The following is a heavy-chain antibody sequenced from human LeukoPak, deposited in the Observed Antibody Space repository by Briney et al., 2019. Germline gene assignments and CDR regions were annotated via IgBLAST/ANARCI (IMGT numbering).Heavy chain of an antibody. Sequence: GASVKVSCKASGYTFTSYGISWVRQAPGQGLEWMGWISAYNGNTNYAQKLQGRVTMTTDTSTSTAYMELRSLRSDDTAVYYCARKKQLWSNSSALLYWGQGTLVTVSS. J-gene: IGHJ4*02. CDR3: ARKKQLWSNSSALLY. D-gene: IGHD5-18*01. CDR1: GYTFTSYG. CDR2: ISAYNGNT. V-gene: IGHV1-18*01.